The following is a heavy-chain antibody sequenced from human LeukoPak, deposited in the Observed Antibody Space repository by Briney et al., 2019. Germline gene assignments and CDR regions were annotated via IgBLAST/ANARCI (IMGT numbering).Heavy chain of an antibody. CDR2: ISRSSSHT. J-gene: IGHJ4*02. Sequence: GGSLRLSCVMSGFTLSSFTMHWVRQAPGKGLEWVASISRSSSHTYYADSLKGRFIISRDNAKNSLSLQMDSLSADDTAVYYCAGGRWELLRMDHWGQGALVTVSS. CDR1: GFTLSSFT. CDR3: AGGRWELLRMDH. D-gene: IGHD1-26*01. V-gene: IGHV3-21*06.